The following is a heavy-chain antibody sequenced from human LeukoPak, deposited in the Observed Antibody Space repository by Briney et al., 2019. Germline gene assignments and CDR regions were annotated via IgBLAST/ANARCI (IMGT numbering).Heavy chain of an antibody. V-gene: IGHV1-2*02. Sequence: ASVKVSCKASGYTFTGYYMHWVRQAPGQGLEWMGWINPNSGGTKYAQKFQGRVAMTSDASISTAYMELSSLRSDDTAVYYCASRPDQRLLYYFDYWGQGALVTVSS. CDR3: ASRPDQRLLYYFDY. J-gene: IGHJ4*02. CDR2: INPNSGGT. CDR1: GYTFTGYY. D-gene: IGHD6-25*01.